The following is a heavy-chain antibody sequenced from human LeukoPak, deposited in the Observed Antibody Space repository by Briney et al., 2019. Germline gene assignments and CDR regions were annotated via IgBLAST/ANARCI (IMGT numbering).Heavy chain of an antibody. CDR2: ISGSGGST. D-gene: IGHD3-22*01. CDR3: AKGTVDGGQYYYDYS. Sequence: GGSLRLSCAASGFTFSSYAMSWVRQAPGKGLEWVSAISGSGGSTYYADSVKGRFTISRDNSKNTLYLQMNSLRAEDTAVYYCAKGTVDGGQYYYDYSGGQGTLVTVSS. CDR1: GFTFSSYA. V-gene: IGHV3-23*01. J-gene: IGHJ4*02.